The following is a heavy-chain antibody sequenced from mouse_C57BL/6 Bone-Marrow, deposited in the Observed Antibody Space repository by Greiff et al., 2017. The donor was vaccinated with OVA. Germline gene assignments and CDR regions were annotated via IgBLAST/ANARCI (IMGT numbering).Heavy chain of an antibody. D-gene: IGHD2-1*01. CDR3: TRALYYGNYDWFAY. CDR1: GFTFSSYA. CDR2: ISSGSDYI. J-gene: IGHJ3*01. V-gene: IGHV5-9-1*02. Sequence: EVKLMESGEGLVKPGGSLKLSCAASGFTFSSYAMSWVRQTPEKRLEWVAYISSGSDYIYYADTVKGRFTISRDNARNTLYLQMSSLKSEDTAMYYCTRALYYGNYDWFAYWGQGTLVTVSA.